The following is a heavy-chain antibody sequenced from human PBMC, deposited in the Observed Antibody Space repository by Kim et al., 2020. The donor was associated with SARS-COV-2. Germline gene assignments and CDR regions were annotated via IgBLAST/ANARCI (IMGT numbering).Heavy chain of an antibody. Sequence: GGSLRLSCAASGFTFSSYSMNWVRQAPGKGLEWVSSISSSSSYIYYADSVKGRFTISRDNAKNSLYLQMNSLRAEDTAVYYCARDRGFYYDSSSHAFDIWGQGTMVTVSS. CDR3: ARDRGFYYDSSSHAFDI. V-gene: IGHV3-21*01. CDR2: ISSSSSYI. J-gene: IGHJ3*02. CDR1: GFTFSSYS. D-gene: IGHD3-22*01.